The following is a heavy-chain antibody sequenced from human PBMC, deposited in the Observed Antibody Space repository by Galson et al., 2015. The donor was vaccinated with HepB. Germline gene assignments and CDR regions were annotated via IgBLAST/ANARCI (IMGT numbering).Heavy chain of an antibody. V-gene: IGHV3-74*01. J-gene: IGHJ4*02. CDR1: GFTFSSYA. D-gene: IGHD6-19*01. CDR2: INGDGTST. Sequence: LRLSCAASGFTFSSYAMSWVRQAPGKGLVWVSHINGDGTSTNYADSVKGRFTISRDNAKKTVDLQMISLSAEDTAVYYCVRDNPQRADLFDYWGLGTLVAVSS. CDR3: VRDNPQRADLFDY.